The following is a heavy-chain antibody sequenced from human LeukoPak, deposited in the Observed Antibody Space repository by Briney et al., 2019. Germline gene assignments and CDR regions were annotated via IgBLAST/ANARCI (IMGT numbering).Heavy chain of an antibody. Sequence: GSLRLSCAASGFTSSSYAMSWVRQAPGKGLEWVAFIRYDGSNKYYADSVKGRFTISRDNSKNTLYLQMKSLRAEDTAVYYCAKGGGYEAQYYYYYLDVWGKGTTVTISS. CDR3: AKGGGYEAQYYYYYLDV. D-gene: IGHD5-12*01. CDR2: IRYDGSNK. J-gene: IGHJ6*03. CDR1: GFTSSSYA. V-gene: IGHV3-30*02.